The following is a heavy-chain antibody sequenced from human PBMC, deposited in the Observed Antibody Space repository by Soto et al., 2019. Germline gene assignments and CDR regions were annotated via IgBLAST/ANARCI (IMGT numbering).Heavy chain of an antibody. Sequence: SETLSLTCTVSGGSISSYYWSWIRQPPGKGLEWIGYIYYSGSTNYNPSLKSRVTISVDTSKNQFSLKLSSVTAADTAVYYCARGKKGGVRYFDWLLPHFDYWGQGTLVTVSS. CDR1: GGSISSYY. J-gene: IGHJ4*02. CDR2: IYYSGST. D-gene: IGHD3-9*01. V-gene: IGHV4-59*12. CDR3: ARGKKGGVRYFDWLLPHFDY.